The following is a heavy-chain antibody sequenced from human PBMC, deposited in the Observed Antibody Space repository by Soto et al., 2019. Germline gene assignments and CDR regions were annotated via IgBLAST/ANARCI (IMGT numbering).Heavy chain of an antibody. CDR2: IIPIFGTA. CDR3: AITGTTIFGYYYGMDV. Sequence: VASVKVSCKASGGTFSSYAISWVRQAPGQGLEWMGGIIPIFGTANYAQKFQGRVTITADESTSTAYMELSSLRSEDTAVYYCAITGTTIFGYYYGMDVWGQGTTVTVSS. CDR1: GGTFSSYA. V-gene: IGHV1-69*13. D-gene: IGHD1-20*01. J-gene: IGHJ6*02.